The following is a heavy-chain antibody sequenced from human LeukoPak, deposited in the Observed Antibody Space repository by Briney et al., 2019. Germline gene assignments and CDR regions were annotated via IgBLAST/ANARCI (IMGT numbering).Heavy chain of an antibody. J-gene: IGHJ4*02. V-gene: IGHV3-23*01. Sequence: PGGSLRLSCSASGFTFSGYSMGWVRQAPGKGLQWVSSISGSGSITYYIDSVEGRFTISRDNSKNTLYLQMNSLRAEDTAVYYCAKDVPPYGSGSYVPLGFDYWGQGTLVTVSS. CDR3: AKDVPPYGSGSYVPLGFDY. CDR2: ISGSGSIT. D-gene: IGHD3-10*01. CDR1: GFTFSGYS.